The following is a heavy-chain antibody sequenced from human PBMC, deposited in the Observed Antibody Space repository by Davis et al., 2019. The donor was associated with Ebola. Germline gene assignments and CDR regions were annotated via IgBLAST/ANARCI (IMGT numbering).Heavy chain of an antibody. D-gene: IGHD5-18*01. V-gene: IGHV3-21*01. J-gene: IGHJ6*02. Sequence: GESLKISCAASGFTFSSYSMNWVRQAPGKGLEWVSSISSSSSYIYYADSVKGRFTISRDNAKNSLYLQMNSLRAEDTAVYYCAREGGDTAINYYYGMDVWGQGTTVTVSS. CDR1: GFTFSSYS. CDR3: AREGGDTAINYYYGMDV. CDR2: ISSSSSYI.